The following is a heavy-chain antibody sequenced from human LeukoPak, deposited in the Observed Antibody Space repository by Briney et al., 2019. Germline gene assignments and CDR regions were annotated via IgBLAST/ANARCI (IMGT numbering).Heavy chain of an antibody. CDR1: GLTVTSNY. D-gene: IGHD5-18*01. Sequence: GGSLRLSWAASGLTVTSNYMTWVRQAPGKGLEWVSVISSGGSTYYADSVKGRFTISRDNSKNTLYLQMNSLRAEDTAVYYCAKVGWGYSYGSGGNWGQGTLVTVSS. CDR2: ISSGGST. CDR3: AKVGWGYSYGSGGN. J-gene: IGHJ4*02. V-gene: IGHV3-53*01.